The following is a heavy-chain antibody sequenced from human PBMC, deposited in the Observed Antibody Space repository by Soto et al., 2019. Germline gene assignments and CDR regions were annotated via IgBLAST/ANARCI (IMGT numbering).Heavy chain of an antibody. D-gene: IGHD3-10*01. Sequence: ASVKVSCKASGYTFTSYGISWVRQAPGQGLEWMGWISAYNGNTNYAQKLQGRVTMTTDTSTSTAYMELRSLRSDDTAVYYCGRDISRRVRGVIPFDYWGQGTLVTVSS. CDR2: ISAYNGNT. J-gene: IGHJ4*02. CDR1: GYTFTSYG. CDR3: GRDISRRVRGVIPFDY. V-gene: IGHV1-18*01.